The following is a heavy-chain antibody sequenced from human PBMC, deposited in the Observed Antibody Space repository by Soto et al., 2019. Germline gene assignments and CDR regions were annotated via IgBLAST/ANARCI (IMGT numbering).Heavy chain of an antibody. CDR2: IYSGGST. CDR3: ARVGKPMVIGNYFDY. Sequence: EVQLVESGGGLIQPGGSLTLSCVASGFSVSNSYMSWVRQAPGKGLEWVSVIYSGGSTYYADSVKGRFTISRDNSKNTVYLHVNSLRGEDTAVYYCARVGKPMVIGNYFDYWGQGTLVTVSS. J-gene: IGHJ4*02. CDR1: GFSVSNSY. D-gene: IGHD3-10*01. V-gene: IGHV3-53*01.